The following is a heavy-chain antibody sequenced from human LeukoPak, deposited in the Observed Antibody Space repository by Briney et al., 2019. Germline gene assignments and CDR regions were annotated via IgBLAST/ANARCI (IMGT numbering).Heavy chain of an antibody. CDR2: IYYSGST. CDR1: GGSISSSSYY. CDR3: ARDPYYYDSSGYESGFDY. Sequence: PSETLSLTCTVSGGSISSSSYYWGWIRQPPGKGLEWIGSIYYSGSTYYNPSLKSRVTISVDTSKNQFALKLSSVTAADTAVYYCARDPYYYDSSGYESGFDYWGQGTLVTVSS. V-gene: IGHV4-39*06. D-gene: IGHD3-22*01. J-gene: IGHJ4*02.